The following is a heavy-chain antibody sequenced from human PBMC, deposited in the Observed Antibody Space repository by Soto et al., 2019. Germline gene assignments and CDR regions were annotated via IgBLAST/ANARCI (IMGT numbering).Heavy chain of an antibody. Sequence: GGSLRLSCAGSGFTFSNYAVNWVRQAPGKGLEWVSSISSSSSYIYYGDSVRGRFTVSRDNAKNSLYLQMTRLRADDTAVYYCARDFSNAIDHWGQGTLVTVSS. CDR1: GFTFSNYA. CDR3: ARDFSNAIDH. V-gene: IGHV3-21*01. J-gene: IGHJ4*02. CDR2: ISSSSSYI.